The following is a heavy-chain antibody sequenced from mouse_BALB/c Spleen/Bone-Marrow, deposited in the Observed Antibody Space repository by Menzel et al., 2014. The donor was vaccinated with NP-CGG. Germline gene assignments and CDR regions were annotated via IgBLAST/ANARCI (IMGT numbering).Heavy chain of an antibody. J-gene: IGHJ3*01. CDR3: ARLSYYGRFAY. Sequence: EVQVVESGGGLVQPGGSLKLSCAASGFDFSRYWMSWVRQAPGRGLEWIGEINPDSSTINYTPSRKDKFIISRDNAKNTLYLQMSKVRSEDTALYYCARLSYYGRFAYWGQGTLVTVSA. V-gene: IGHV4-1*02. D-gene: IGHD1-1*01. CDR2: INPDSSTI. CDR1: GFDFSRYW.